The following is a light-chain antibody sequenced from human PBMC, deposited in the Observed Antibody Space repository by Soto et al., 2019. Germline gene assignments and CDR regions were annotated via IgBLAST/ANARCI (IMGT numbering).Light chain of an antibody. V-gene: IGKV3-15*01. CDR2: GAS. CDR1: QSVSSN. CDR3: QQYNSWPPLT. J-gene: IGKJ4*01. Sequence: EIVMTQSPATLSVSPGERATLSCRASQSVSSNLAWYQQKPRQAPRLLIYGASTRATGIPARFSGSGSGTEFTLTISSLQSEELAVYYCQQYNSWPPLTFGGGTKVEIK.